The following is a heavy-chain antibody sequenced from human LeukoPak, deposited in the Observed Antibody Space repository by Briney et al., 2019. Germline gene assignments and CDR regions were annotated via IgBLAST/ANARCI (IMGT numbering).Heavy chain of an antibody. CDR1: GFTFDDYA. Sequence: GGSLRLSCAASGFTFDDYAMHWVRQAPAKGLESVSLMSGDGGTTYYADSVKGRFTISRDNSKNSLYLQMNSLRTEDTALYYCAKDWYCSSTSCPFLFDYWGQGTLVTVSS. D-gene: IGHD2-2*01. J-gene: IGHJ4*02. CDR3: AKDWYCSSTSCPFLFDY. V-gene: IGHV3-43*02. CDR2: MSGDGGTT.